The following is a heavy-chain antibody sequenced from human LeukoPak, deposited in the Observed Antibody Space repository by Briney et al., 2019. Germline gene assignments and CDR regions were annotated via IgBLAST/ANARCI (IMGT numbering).Heavy chain of an antibody. V-gene: IGHV3-9*01. J-gene: IGHJ4*02. Sequence: GRSLRLSCAASGFPFDDFALHWVRQVPGKGLEWVSGISWNGGSIGYADSVKGRFTISRDNAKNSLYLQMNSLRVEDTAVYYCAKDEHYHESSGYYDFDYWGQGTLVTVSS. D-gene: IGHD3-22*01. CDR2: ISWNGGSI. CDR1: GFPFDDFA. CDR3: AKDEHYHESSGYYDFDY.